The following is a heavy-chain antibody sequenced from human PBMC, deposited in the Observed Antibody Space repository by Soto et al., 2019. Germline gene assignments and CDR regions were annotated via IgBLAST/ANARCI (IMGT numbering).Heavy chain of an antibody. V-gene: IGHV1-2*02. CDR1: GYTFTAYY. D-gene: IGHD6-19*01. CDR2: INPNSGGT. J-gene: IGHJ6*02. Sequence: QVRLVQSGAEVEKPGASVTVSCKATGYTFTAYYIHWVRQAPGQGLEWMGWINPNSGGTNCAQKFRDRVTLNRDTHIITAYMELNRLISDDTAMYYCARDRFEYSSFHYGVDVWGQGTTVTVSS. CDR3: ARDRFEYSSFHYGVDV.